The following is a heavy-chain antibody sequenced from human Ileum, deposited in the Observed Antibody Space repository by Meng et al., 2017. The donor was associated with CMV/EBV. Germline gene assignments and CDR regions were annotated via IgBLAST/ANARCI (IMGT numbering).Heavy chain of an antibody. CDR3: ARAAARGVPVDL. J-gene: IGHJ5*02. CDR1: GGSLTSYY. CDR2: IHPTGTT. Sequence: HRPEPGPDVAPPSETLSLTCTVTGGSLTSYYWTWIRQPAGKGLEWIGRIHPTGTTDDNPSLRSRVSMSLDKSKNQFSLKLTSVTAADTAVYYCARAAARGVPVDLWGQGTLVTVSS. V-gene: IGHV4-4*07. D-gene: IGHD3-10*01.